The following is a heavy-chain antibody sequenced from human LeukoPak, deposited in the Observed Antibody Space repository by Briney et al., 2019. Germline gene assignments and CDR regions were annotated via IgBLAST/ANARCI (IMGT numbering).Heavy chain of an antibody. CDR3: ARAQNTHDYSNYGYFDY. V-gene: IGHV4-39*07. CDR1: GGSISSSNFY. J-gene: IGHJ4*02. CDR2: IYYSGST. D-gene: IGHD4-11*01. Sequence: SETLSLTCTVSGGSISSSNFYWGWIRQPPGKGLEWIGSIYYSGSTYYNPSLKSRVTISVDTSKNQFSLKLSSVTAADTAVYYCARAQNTHDYSNYGYFDYWGQGTLVTVSS.